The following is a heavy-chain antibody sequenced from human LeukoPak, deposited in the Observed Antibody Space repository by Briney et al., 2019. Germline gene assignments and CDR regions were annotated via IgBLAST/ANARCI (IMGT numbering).Heavy chain of an antibody. V-gene: IGHV4-34*01. D-gene: IGHD3-9*01. CDR1: GGSFSGYY. CDR2: INHSGST. CDR3: ARYDILTGNVGYYYYYMDV. J-gene: IGHJ6*03. Sequence: PSETLSLTCAVYGGSFSGYYWSWIRQPPGKGLEWIGEINHSGSTNYNPSLKSRVTISVDTSKNQFSLKLSSVPAADTAVYYCARYDILTGNVGYYYYYMDVWGKGTTVTVSS.